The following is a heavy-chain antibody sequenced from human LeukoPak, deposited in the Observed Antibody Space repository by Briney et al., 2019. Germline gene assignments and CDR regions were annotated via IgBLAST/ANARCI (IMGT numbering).Heavy chain of an antibody. Sequence: GGSLCLTCTASGFTFSSYWLSWVRQAPGKGLEWVANIKQDRSEQYYVNSVKGRFIISRDSAENSLYRQMNSLRAEDTAVYYCARDGSNSGTLDSWGQRKPLSVSS. CDR1: GFTFSSYW. CDR2: IKQDRSEQ. D-gene: IGHD1-7*01. CDR3: ARDGSNSGTLDS. J-gene: IGHJ4*02. V-gene: IGHV3-7*01.